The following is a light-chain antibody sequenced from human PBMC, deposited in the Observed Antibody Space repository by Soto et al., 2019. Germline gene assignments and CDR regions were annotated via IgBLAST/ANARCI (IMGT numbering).Light chain of an antibody. CDR2: GAS. CDR3: QQYNNWLS. J-gene: IGKJ4*01. V-gene: IGKV3-15*01. CDR1: QSVSSY. Sequence: EIVLTQSPATLSLSPGERATLSCRASQSVSSYLAWCQQKPGQAPRLLIYGASTRATGIPARFSGSGSGTEFTLTISSLQSEDFAVYYCQQYNNWLSFGGGTKVDIK.